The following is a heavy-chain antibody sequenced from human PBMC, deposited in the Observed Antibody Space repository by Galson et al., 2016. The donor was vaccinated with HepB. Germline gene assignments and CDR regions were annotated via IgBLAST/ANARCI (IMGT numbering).Heavy chain of an antibody. CDR2: LSGSGYVT. CDR3: AKLEGQLTDNDY. CDR1: GFTFSNFA. Sequence: SLRLSCAASGFTFSNFAMNWVRQAPGKGLEWVSTLSGSGYVTYYADSVKGRFTISRDNSKNTLFLQRNSLRAEDTAVYYCAKLEGQLTDNDYWGQGTLVTVSS. J-gene: IGHJ4*02. V-gene: IGHV3-23*01. D-gene: IGHD1-1*01.